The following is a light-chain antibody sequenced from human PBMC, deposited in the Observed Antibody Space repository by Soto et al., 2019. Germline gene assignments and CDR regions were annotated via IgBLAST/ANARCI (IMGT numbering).Light chain of an antibody. V-gene: IGLV2-23*03. Sequence: QAASVSGSPGQSITISCTGTSSDVGSYNLVSWYQQHPGKAPKLMIYEGSKRPSGVSNRFSGSKSGNTASLTISGLQAEDEADYYCCSYAGSSTFVLGGGTKVTVL. CDR1: SSDVGSYNL. CDR2: EGS. CDR3: CSYAGSSTFV. J-gene: IGLJ3*02.